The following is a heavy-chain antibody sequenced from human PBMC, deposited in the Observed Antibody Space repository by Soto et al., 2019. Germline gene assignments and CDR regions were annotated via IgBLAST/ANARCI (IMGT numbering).Heavy chain of an antibody. CDR2: IDNGGNA. Sequence: SETLSLTCTVSGRTFSINADFWYLAWIRQPPGKWLEWIGSIDNGGNAYYNPSLKSRVVVSVDTSKNQFSLKVTSVTATDTAVYYCARHKDTSSRYLLPDFWGQGTLVTGSS. D-gene: IGHD6-13*01. J-gene: IGHJ4*02. V-gene: IGHV4-39*01. CDR3: ARHKDTSSRYLLPDF. CDR1: GRTFSINADF.